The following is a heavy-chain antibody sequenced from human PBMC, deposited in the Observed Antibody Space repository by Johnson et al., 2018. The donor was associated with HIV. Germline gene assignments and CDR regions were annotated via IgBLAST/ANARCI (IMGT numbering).Heavy chain of an antibody. CDR2: ISWNSGSI. J-gene: IGHJ3*02. CDR1: GFTFDDYA. D-gene: IGHD5-24*01. V-gene: IGHV3-9*01. Sequence: VQLVESGGGLVQPGRSLRLSCAASGFTFDDYAMHWVRQAPGKGLEWVSGISWNSGSIAYVDSVKGRFTISRDNAKNSLYLQMNSLRAEDTAVYYCAKDIGDGYNGWGGLDIWGQGTMVTVS. CDR3: AKDIGDGYNGWGGLDI.